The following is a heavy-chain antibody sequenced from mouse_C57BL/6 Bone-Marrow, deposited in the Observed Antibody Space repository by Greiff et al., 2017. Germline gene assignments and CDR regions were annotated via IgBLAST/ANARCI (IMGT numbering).Heavy chain of an antibody. D-gene: IGHD1-1*02. CDR2: ILPGSGST. V-gene: IGHV1-9*01. Sequence: VKLLESGAELMKPGASVKLSCKATGYTFTGYWMEWVKQRPGHGLEWIGEILPGSGSTNYNEKFKGKATFTEDTSSSTAYMQLSSLTTEDSDVYYCARADYYGGEAMDYWGKGTSVTVSS. J-gene: IGHJ4*01. CDR1: GYTFTGYW. CDR3: ARADYYGGEAMDY.